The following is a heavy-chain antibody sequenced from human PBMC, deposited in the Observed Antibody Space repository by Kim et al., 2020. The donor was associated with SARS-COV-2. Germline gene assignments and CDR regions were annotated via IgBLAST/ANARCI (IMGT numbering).Heavy chain of an antibody. CDR2: VKDSGSP. CDR3: ARVPPVPHIRRSVTVGYYYYYGMDV. D-gene: IGHD2-8*02. Sequence: SESLSLTCTVSGSSVSSGDHYWSWLRQHPGKGLEWIGYVKDSGSPYYNSSLNSRATMSVDTSKNQFPLKLNSVTAADTAVYYCARVPPVPHIRRSVTVGYYYYYGMDVWGQGTTVTVSS. J-gene: IGHJ6*02. CDR1: GSSVSSGDHY. V-gene: IGHV4-31*03.